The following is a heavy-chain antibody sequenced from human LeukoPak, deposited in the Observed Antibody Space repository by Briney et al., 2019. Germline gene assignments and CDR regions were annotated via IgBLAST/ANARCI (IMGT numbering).Heavy chain of an antibody. D-gene: IGHD5-18*01. V-gene: IGHV4-39*01. CDR1: GGSISSSSYY. CDR3: ARPTKGDSYGYYYYYMDV. Sequence: SETLSLTCTVSGGSISSSSYYWGWIRQPPGKGLEWIGSIYYSGSTYYNPSLKSRVTISVDTSKHQFSLKLSSATAADTAVYYCARPTKGDSYGYYYYYMDVWGKGTTVTVSS. CDR2: IYYSGST. J-gene: IGHJ6*03.